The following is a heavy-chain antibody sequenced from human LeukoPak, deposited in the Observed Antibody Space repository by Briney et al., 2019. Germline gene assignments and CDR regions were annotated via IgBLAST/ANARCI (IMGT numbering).Heavy chain of an antibody. CDR2: ISGSDGST. CDR3: ARQVSCDTTTCYAGMPPDY. V-gene: IGHV3-23*01. D-gene: IGHD2-2*01. CDR1: GFTFSRYA. J-gene: IGHJ4*02. Sequence: GGSLRLSCAASGFTFSRYAMSWVRQTPEKGVEWVSVISGSDGSTYYADSVRGRFTISRDDSGNTLFLQMNSLRAEDTAVYYCARQVSCDTTTCYAGMPPDYWGQGTLVTVSS.